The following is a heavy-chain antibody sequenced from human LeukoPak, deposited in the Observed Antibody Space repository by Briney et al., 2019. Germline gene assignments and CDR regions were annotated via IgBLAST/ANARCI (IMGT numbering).Heavy chain of an antibody. CDR2: IYYSGSA. CDR3: ARFSIIVVAGTVNWYSDL. D-gene: IGHD6-19*01. Sequence: SETLSLTCTVSGGSISSSTYYWGWIRRPPGKGLEWIGSIYYSGSAYYNPSLKSRVTISLDRSKNQFSLKLSSVTAADTAVYYCARFSIIVVAGTVNWYSDLWGRGTLVTVSS. CDR1: GGSISSSTYY. V-gene: IGHV4-39*07. J-gene: IGHJ2*01.